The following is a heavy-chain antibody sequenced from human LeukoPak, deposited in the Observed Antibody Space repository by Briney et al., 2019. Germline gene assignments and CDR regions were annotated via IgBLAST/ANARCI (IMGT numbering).Heavy chain of an antibody. V-gene: IGHV3-23*01. D-gene: IGHD4-17*01. CDR1: GFSFNIYA. J-gene: IGHJ5*01. Sequence: GGSLRLSCAASGFSFNIYAMSWVREAPGKGLEWVAAIDRGGGSTFYADSVKGRFTISKDNSKNTLCLHVNRLRVDDTAIYYCARGSHGEHDSWGQGTLVTVSS. CDR3: ARGSHGEHDS. CDR2: IDRGGGST.